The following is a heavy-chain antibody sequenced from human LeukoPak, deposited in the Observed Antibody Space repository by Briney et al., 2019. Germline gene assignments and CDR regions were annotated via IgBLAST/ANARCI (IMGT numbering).Heavy chain of an antibody. CDR1: GGSISTSNYY. CDR2: IFYSGST. CDR3: VNYYDSSDYQQPNHFDY. Sequence: NPSETLSLTCTVSGGSISTSNYYWGWIRQPPGKGLEWIGNIFYSGSTYYSPSLKSRFTISVDTSKNQFSLKLSSVTAADTAVYYCVNYYDSSDYQQPNHFDYWGQGTLATVSS. J-gene: IGHJ4*02. D-gene: IGHD3-22*01. V-gene: IGHV4-39*01.